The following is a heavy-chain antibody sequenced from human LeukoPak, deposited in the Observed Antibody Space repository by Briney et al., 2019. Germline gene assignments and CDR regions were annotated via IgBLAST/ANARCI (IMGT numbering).Heavy chain of an antibody. Sequence: PSETLSLTCTVSGGSISSSSYYWGWIRQPPGKGLEWIGSIYYSGSTYYNPSLKSRVTISVDTSKNQFSLKLSSVTAADTAVYYCGAAVHKPILWYWGQGTLVTVSS. D-gene: IGHD6-13*01. CDR2: IYYSGST. J-gene: IGHJ4*02. CDR3: GAAVHKPILWY. CDR1: GGSISSSSYY. V-gene: IGHV4-39*01.